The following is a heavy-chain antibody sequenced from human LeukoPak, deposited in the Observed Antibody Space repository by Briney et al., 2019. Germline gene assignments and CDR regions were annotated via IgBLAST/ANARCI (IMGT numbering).Heavy chain of an antibody. Sequence: PGGSLRLSCAASGYTFTSYYMHWVRQAPGQGLEWMGIINPSGGSTSYAQKFQGRVTMTRDTSTSTVYMELSSLRSEDTAVYYCARVGVRGRDGYGFTSYWGQGTLVTVSS. CDR1: GYTFTSYY. D-gene: IGHD5-24*01. V-gene: IGHV1-46*01. J-gene: IGHJ4*02. CDR2: INPSGGST. CDR3: ARVGVRGRDGYGFTSY.